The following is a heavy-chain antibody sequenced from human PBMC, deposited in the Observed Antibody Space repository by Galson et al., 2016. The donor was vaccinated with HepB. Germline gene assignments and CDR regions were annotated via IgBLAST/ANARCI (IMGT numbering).Heavy chain of an antibody. V-gene: IGHV4-31*03. Sequence: TLSLTCTVSGGSISSGGGYYWNWIRQHPGKGLEWIGYIYHSGNAHYNPSLKSRVTISVDTSKDQFSLKLTSVTAADTAVYYCARGSGYCSSTSCYAGPFEYRGQGTLVTVSS. CDR3: ARGSGYCSSTSCYAGPFEY. J-gene: IGHJ4*02. CDR2: IYHSGNA. D-gene: IGHD2-2*01. CDR1: GGSISSGGGYY.